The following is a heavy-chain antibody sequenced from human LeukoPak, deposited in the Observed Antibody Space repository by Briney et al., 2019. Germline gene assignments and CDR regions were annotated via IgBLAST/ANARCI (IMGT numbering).Heavy chain of an antibody. CDR3: ARRSNYGDHDY. V-gene: IGHV1-8*01. CDR1: GCSFTSYD. Sequence: ASVKVSCKASGCSFTSYDINWVRQATGQGLEWMGWMNPNSGNTGYAQKFQGRVTMTRNTSISTAYMELSSLRSEDTAVYYCARRSNYGDHDYWGQGTLVTVSS. J-gene: IGHJ4*02. D-gene: IGHD4-17*01. CDR2: MNPNSGNT.